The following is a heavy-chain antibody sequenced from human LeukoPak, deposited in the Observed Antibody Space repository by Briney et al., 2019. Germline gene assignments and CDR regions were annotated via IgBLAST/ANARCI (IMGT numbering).Heavy chain of an antibody. D-gene: IGHD2-2*01. CDR2: INPNSGGT. V-gene: IGHV1-2*06. CDR1: GYTFTGYY. CDR3: ARDLAGLVVPAAIFDP. J-gene: IGHJ5*02. Sequence: GASVKVSCKASGYTFTGYYMHWVRQAPGQGLEWMGRINPNSGGTNYAQKFQGRVTMTRDTSISTAYMELSRLRSDDTAVYYCARDLAGLVVPAAIFDPWGQGTLVTVSS.